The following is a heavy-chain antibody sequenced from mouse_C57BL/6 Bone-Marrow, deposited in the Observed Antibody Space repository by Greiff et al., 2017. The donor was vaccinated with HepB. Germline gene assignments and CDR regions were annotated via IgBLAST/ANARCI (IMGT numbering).Heavy chain of an antibody. V-gene: IGHV5-17*01. CDR3: ARGGGSSHSYWYFDV. D-gene: IGHD1-1*01. Sequence: EVQGVESGGGLVKPGGSLKLSCAASGFTFSDYGMHWVRQAPEKGLEWVAYISSGSSTIYYADTVKGRFTISRDNAKNTLFLQMTILRSEDTAMYYCARGGGSSHSYWYFDVWGTGTTVTVSS. J-gene: IGHJ1*03. CDR2: ISSGSSTI. CDR1: GFTFSDYG.